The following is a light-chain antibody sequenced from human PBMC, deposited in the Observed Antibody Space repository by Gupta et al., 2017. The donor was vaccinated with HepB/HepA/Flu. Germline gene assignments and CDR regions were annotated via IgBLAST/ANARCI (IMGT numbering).Light chain of an antibody. V-gene: IGLV2-23*02. Sequence: GTSSDVGNYNLVSWYQHHPGKAPKLSIYEVNKRPSGVSNRFSGSKSGNTASLTISRLQAEDEADYYCCSYGGSSTLSVVLGGGTKLNVL. CDR2: EVN. CDR3: CSYGGSSTLSVV. J-gene: IGLJ3*02. CDR1: SSDVGNYNL.